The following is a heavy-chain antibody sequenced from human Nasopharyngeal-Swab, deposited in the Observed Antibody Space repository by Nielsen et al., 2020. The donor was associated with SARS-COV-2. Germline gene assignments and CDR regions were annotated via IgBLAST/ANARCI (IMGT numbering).Heavy chain of an antibody. CDR2: ISSSSSTI. Sequence: WIRQPPGKGLEWVSYISSSSSTIYYADSVKGRFTPSRANAKNSLYLQMNGLRAEDTAVYYCARDRVLLWYFSRDAFDIWGQGTMVTVSS. D-gene: IGHD2-21*01. CDR3: ARDRVLLWYFSRDAFDI. J-gene: IGHJ3*02. V-gene: IGHV3-48*04.